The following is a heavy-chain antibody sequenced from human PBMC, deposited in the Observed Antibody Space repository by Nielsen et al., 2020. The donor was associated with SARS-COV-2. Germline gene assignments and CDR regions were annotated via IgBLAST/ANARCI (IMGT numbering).Heavy chain of an antibody. CDR2: IYYSGST. CDR1: GGSISSYY. Sequence: SETLSLTCTVSGGSISSYYWSWIRQPPGKGLEWIGYIYYSGSTNYNPSLKSRVTISVDTSKNQFSLKLSSVTAADTAVYSCARLTRRTAMAPGYFDYWGQGILVTVSS. V-gene: IGHV4-59*01. D-gene: IGHD5-18*01. J-gene: IGHJ4*02. CDR3: ARLTRRTAMAPGYFDY.